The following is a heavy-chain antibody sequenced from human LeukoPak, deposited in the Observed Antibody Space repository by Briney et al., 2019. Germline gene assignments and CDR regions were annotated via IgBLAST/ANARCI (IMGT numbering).Heavy chain of an antibody. V-gene: IGHV5-51*01. CDR3: ARVPPQYCSSTSCYSFWFDP. J-gene: IGHJ5*02. D-gene: IGHD2-2*02. CDR1: GYSFTSYW. Sequence: GESLKISCKGSGYSFTSYWIGWVRQMPGKGLEWMGIIYPGDSDTRYSPSFQGQVTISADKSISTAYLQWSSPKASDTAMYYCARVPPQYCSSTSCYSFWFDPWGQGTLVTVSS. CDR2: IYPGDSDT.